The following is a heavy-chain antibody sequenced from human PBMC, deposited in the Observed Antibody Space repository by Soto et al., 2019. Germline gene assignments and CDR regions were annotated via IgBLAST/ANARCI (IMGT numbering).Heavy chain of an antibody. CDR2: IYYSGST. CDR3: AREIPSSSWYFDY. Sequence: SETLSLTCTVSGGSISSYYWSWIRQPPGKGLEWIGYIYYSGSTNYNPSLKSRVTISVDTSKNQFSLKLSSVTAADTAVYYCAREIPSSSWYFDYWGQGTLVTVSS. V-gene: IGHV4-59*01. J-gene: IGHJ4*02. D-gene: IGHD6-13*01. CDR1: GGSISSYY.